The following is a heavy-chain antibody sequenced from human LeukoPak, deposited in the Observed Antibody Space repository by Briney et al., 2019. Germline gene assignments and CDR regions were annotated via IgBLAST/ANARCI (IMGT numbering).Heavy chain of an antibody. J-gene: IGHJ4*02. CDR2: ISAYNGNT. CDR3: ARDRGIAAAGPLSDYFDY. CDR1: GHTFTSYG. V-gene: IGHV1-18*01. Sequence: ASVKVSCKASGHTFTSYGISWVRQAPGQGLEWMGWISAYNGNTNYAQKLQGRVTMTTDTSTSTAYMELRSLRSDDTAVYYCARDRGIAAAGPLSDYFDYWGQGTLVTVSS. D-gene: IGHD6-13*01.